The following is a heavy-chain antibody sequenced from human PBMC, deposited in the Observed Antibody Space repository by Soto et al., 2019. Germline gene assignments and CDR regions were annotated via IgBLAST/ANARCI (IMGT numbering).Heavy chain of an antibody. CDR2: IRSKSNSYAT. CDR3: TRSVTGTIAHFDY. V-gene: IGHV3-73*01. CDR1: GFTFSGSA. J-gene: IGHJ4*02. D-gene: IGHD1-7*01. Sequence: RLSCAASGFTFSGSAMHWIRQASGKGLEWVGRIRSKSNSYATAYAASVKGRFTISRDDSKNTAYLQMISLKTEDTAVYYCTRSVTGTIAHFDYWGQGTLVTVSS.